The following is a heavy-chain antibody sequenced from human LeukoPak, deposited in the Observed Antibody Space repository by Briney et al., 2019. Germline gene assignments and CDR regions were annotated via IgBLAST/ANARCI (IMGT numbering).Heavy chain of an antibody. V-gene: IGHV3-30*18. D-gene: IGHD3-10*01. CDR2: ISYDGSNK. Sequence: GGSLRLSCAASGFTFSSYGMHWVRQAPGKGLEWVAVISYDGSNKYYADSVKGRFTISRDNSKNTLYQQMNSLRAEDTAVYYCAKEPRPFMVRGAPGTDWGQGTLVTVSS. CDR3: AKEPRPFMVRGAPGTD. J-gene: IGHJ4*02. CDR1: GFTFSSYG.